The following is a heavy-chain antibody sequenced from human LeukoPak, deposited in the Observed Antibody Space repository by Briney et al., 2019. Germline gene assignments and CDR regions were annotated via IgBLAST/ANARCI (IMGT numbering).Heavy chain of an antibody. Sequence: PGGSLRLSCAASGFTFDNSAIYWVRQFPGKGLEWISGISWNSGTIDYASSVKGRFTISRDNAENSLYLQMNSLSTEDTAFYYCAKGVSSIPVRGPLDYWGQGALVTVSS. D-gene: IGHD6-6*01. J-gene: IGHJ4*02. CDR1: GFTFDNSA. V-gene: IGHV3-9*01. CDR3: AKGVSSIPVRGPLDY. CDR2: ISWNSGTI.